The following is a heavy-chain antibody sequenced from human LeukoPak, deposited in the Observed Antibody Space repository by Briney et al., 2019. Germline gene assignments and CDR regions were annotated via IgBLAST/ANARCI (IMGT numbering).Heavy chain of an antibody. D-gene: IGHD2-2*01. Sequence: PGGSLRLSCAASGFTFSSYWMHWVRQAPGEGLVWVSHINSDGSSTSYADSVKGRFTISRDNAKNTLYLRMNSLRAEDTAVFYCATSRGPAAIDYWGQGTLVTVSS. CDR3: ATSRGPAAIDY. CDR1: GFTFSSYW. V-gene: IGHV3-74*01. J-gene: IGHJ4*02. CDR2: INSDGSST.